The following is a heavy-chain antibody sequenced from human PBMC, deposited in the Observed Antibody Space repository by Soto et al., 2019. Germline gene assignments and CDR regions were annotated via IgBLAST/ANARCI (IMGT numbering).Heavy chain of an antibody. CDR1: GVSINSNNYY. CDR2: IYYSGNT. J-gene: IGHJ4*02. CDR3: ARHVWGGALDY. Sequence: QLQLQESGPGLVKPSETLSLACAVSGVSINSNNYYWAWVRQPPGKGLEWIVSIYYSGNTYYNPSLKSRVTISVDTSKNRVSLKLSSVTAADTAVYYCARHVWGGALDYWGQGTLVTVSS. V-gene: IGHV4-39*01. D-gene: IGHD3-16*01.